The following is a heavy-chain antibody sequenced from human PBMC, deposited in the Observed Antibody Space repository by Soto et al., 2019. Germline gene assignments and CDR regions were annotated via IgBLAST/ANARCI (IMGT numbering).Heavy chain of an antibody. CDR1: GFSFTSYG. D-gene: IGHD3-10*01. CDR2: ISAYSGNA. Sequence: QAQLVQSGAEVKKPGASVKVSCKASGFSFTSYGFSWVRQAPGQGLGLMGWISAYSGNAKYEEKSQDRVTMTQDTATSTVYMEVRRLRSDDTAVYYCARRGSVTFSEAFDIRGQGTMVTGSS. V-gene: IGHV1-18*04. CDR3: ARRGSVTFSEAFDI. J-gene: IGHJ3*02.